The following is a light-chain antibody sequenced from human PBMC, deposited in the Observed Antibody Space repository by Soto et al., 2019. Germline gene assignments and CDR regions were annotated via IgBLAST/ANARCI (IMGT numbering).Light chain of an antibody. CDR2: NSN. CDR3: AAWDDILSGPV. J-gene: IGLJ3*02. V-gene: IGLV1-44*01. CDR1: NSNIKTNY. Sequence: QSVLTQPPSASGAPGQRVTISCSGTNSNIKTNYVNWYQQFPGTAPKVLIYNSNQRPSGVPDRFSGSRSDTSAPLAISGLQSEDEAAYYCAAWDDILSGPVFGGGTKLTVL.